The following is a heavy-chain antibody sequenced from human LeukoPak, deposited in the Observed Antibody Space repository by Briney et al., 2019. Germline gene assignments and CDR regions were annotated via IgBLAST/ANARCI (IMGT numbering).Heavy chain of an antibody. V-gene: IGHV4-34*01. CDR2: INHSGST. D-gene: IGHD2-15*01. J-gene: IGHJ5*02. Sequence: PSETLSLTCAVYGGSFSGYYWSWIRQPPGKGLEWIGEINHSGSTNYNPSLKSRVTISVDTSKNQFSLKLSSVTAADTAVYYCARPSVVAKINWFDPWGQGTLVTVSS. CDR3: ARPSVVAKINWFDP. CDR1: GGSFSGYY.